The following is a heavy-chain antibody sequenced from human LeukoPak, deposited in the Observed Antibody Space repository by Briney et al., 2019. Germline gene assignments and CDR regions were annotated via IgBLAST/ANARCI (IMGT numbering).Heavy chain of an antibody. J-gene: IGHJ6*02. D-gene: IGHD4-17*01. CDR3: ARAGGSGTTVTGPPRLYYYYYGMDV. CDR2: ISSSGSTI. V-gene: IGHV3-11*01. CDR1: GFTFSDYY. Sequence: PGGSLRLSCAASGFTFSDYYMSWIRQAPGKGLEWVSYISSSGSTIYYADSVKGRFTISRDNAKNSLYLQMNSLRAEDTAVYYCARAGGSGTTVTGPPRLYYYYYGMDVWGQGTTVTVSS.